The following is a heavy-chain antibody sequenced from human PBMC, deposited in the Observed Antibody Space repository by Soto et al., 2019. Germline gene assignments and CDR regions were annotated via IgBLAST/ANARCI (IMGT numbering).Heavy chain of an antibody. J-gene: IGHJ4*02. CDR1: GFTFSSYA. D-gene: IGHD2-8*01. Sequence: QVQLVESGGGVVQPGRSLRLSCAASGFTFSSYAMHWVRQAPGKGLEWVAVISYDGSNKYYADSVKGRFTISRDNSKNTLYLQMNSLRAEDTAVYYCARESGRYCTNGVCYFDYWGQGTLVTVSS. CDR2: ISYDGSNK. CDR3: ARESGRYCTNGVCYFDY. V-gene: IGHV3-30-3*01.